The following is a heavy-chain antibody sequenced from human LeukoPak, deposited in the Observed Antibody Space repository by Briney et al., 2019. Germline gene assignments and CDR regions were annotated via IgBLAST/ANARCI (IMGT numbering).Heavy chain of an antibody. CDR3: ARVEPYGVPFDP. D-gene: IGHD4-17*01. V-gene: IGHV4-31*03. CDR1: GGSISSGGYY. Sequence: SETLSLTCTASGGSISSGGYYWSWIRQHPGKGLEWIGYIYYSGSTYYNPSLRSRVTISVDTSKNQFSLKLSSVTAADTAVYYCARVEPYGVPFDPWGQGTLVTVSS. CDR2: IYYSGST. J-gene: IGHJ5*02.